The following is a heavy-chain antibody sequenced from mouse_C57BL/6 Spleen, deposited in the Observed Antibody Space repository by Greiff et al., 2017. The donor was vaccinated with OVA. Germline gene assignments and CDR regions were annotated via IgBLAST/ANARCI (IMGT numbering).Heavy chain of an antibody. CDR1: GYTFTSYW. J-gene: IGHJ3*01. D-gene: IGHD1-1*01. CDR2: IYPGSGST. CDR3: ASPYYGSSPGY. Sequence: VQLQQPGAELVKPGASVKMSCKASGYTFTSYWITWVKQRPGQGLAWIGDIYPGSGSTNYNEKFKSKATLTVDTSSSTAYMQLSSLTSEDSAVYYCASPYYGSSPGYWGQGTLVTVSA. V-gene: IGHV1-55*01.